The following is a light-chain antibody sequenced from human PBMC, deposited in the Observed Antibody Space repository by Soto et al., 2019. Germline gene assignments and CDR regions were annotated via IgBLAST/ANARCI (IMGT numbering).Light chain of an antibody. CDR3: CSYAGSSTHVV. CDR2: EGS. J-gene: IGLJ2*01. V-gene: IGLV2-23*01. Sequence: QSALTQPASVSGSPGQSITISCTGTSSDVGSYNLVSWYQQHPGKAPKLMIYEGSKRPSGVSNRFSGSKSGNTASLTISGLQAEDEADYYCCSYAGSSTHVVFGGGTKVPS. CDR1: SSDVGSYNL.